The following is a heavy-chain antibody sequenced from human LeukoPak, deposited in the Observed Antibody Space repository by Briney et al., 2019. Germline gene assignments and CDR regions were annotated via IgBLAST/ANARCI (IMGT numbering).Heavy chain of an antibody. CDR1: GESVTHYY. V-gene: IGHV4-34*01. CDR2: INPRVSN. Sequence: PSETLSLTCAVYGESVTHYYYNWIRQPPGKGLEWIGEINPRVSNNYNPSLKSRVTISVDTSKNHFSLKLSSLTAADTAIYYCARGRGTWGQGTLVAVSS. D-gene: IGHD3-10*01. J-gene: IGHJ5*02. CDR3: ARGRGT.